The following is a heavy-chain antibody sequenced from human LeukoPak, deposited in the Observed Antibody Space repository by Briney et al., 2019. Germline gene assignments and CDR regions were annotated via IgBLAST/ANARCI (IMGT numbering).Heavy chain of an antibody. D-gene: IGHD1-26*01. CDR2: ISWDGGST. V-gene: IGHV3-43D*04. Sequence: GGSLRLSCAASGFTFDDYAMHWVRQAPGKVLEWVSLISWDGGSTYYADSVKGRFTISRDNSKNSLYLQMNSLRAEDTALYYCAKATERGSYWGIDYWGQGTLVTVSS. CDR1: GFTFDDYA. CDR3: AKATERGSYWGIDY. J-gene: IGHJ4*02.